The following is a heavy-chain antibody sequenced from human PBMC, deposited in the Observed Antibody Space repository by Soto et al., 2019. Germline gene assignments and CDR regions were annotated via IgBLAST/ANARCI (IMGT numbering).Heavy chain of an antibody. V-gene: IGHV1-18*01. CDR2: ISAYNGNT. CDR1: GDTFTSYG. Sequence: ASVKVSCKGSGDTFTSYGISGVRQAPGQGREWMGSISAYNGNTNYAQKLQGGVTMTTDTSTSTAYMELRSLRSDDTAVYYCASPLGYDSSGYYYAWFDPWGQGTLVTVSS. CDR3: ASPLGYDSSGYYYAWFDP. J-gene: IGHJ5*02. D-gene: IGHD3-22*01.